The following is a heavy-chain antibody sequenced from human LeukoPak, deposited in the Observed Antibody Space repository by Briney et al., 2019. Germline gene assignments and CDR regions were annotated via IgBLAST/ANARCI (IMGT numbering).Heavy chain of an antibody. J-gene: IGHJ4*02. Sequence: PSETLSLTCTVSGGSISSYYWSWIRQPPGKGLEWIGYIYFSGSTNYNPSLKSRVTISVDTSRNQFSLQLSSVTAADTAVYYCARTSHPHGSSWLFDYGGQGTLVTVSS. V-gene: IGHV4-59*01. D-gene: IGHD6-13*01. CDR2: IYFSGST. CDR3: ARTSHPHGSSWLFDY. CDR1: GGSISSYY.